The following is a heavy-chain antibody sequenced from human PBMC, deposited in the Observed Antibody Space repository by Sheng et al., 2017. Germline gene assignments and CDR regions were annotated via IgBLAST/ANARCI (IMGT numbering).Heavy chain of an antibody. Sequence: EVQLVESGGGLVQPGGSLRLSCAASGFTFSSYEMNWVRQAPGKGLEWVSYISSSGSTIYYADSVKGRFTISRDNAKNSLYLQMNSLRAEDTAVYYCARRDSFSGYEDFDYWGQGTLVTVSS. CDR1: GFTFSSYE. V-gene: IGHV3-48*03. D-gene: IGHD5-12*01. CDR2: ISSSGSTI. CDR3: ARRDSFSGYEDFDY. J-gene: IGHJ4*02.